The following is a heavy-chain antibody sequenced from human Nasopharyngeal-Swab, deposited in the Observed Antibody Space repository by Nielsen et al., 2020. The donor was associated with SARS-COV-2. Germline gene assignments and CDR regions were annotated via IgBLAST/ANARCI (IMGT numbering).Heavy chain of an antibody. CDR2: TNEDGSEK. Sequence: GESLKISCVASGFTFSRYWMSWVRQAPGMGLEWVAITNEDGSEKYYVDSVKGRFTISRDNAKNSLYLQMNSLIDEDTAVYYCVGRRRYCWGQGTLVTVSS. CDR3: VGRRRYC. D-gene: IGHD3-16*01. CDR1: GFTFSRYW. J-gene: IGHJ4*02. V-gene: IGHV3-7*03.